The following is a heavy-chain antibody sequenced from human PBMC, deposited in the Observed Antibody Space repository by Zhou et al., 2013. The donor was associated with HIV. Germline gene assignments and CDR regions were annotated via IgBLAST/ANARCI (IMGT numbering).Heavy chain of an antibody. CDR2: IIPILGIA. V-gene: IGHV1-69*04. J-gene: IGHJ6*03. CDR3: ARVHTSGTSPLRLVDPTLSYYMDV. Sequence: QVQLVQSGAEVKKPGSSVKVSCKASGGTFSSYAISWVRQAPGQGLEWMGRIIPILGIANYAQKFQGRVTITADKSTSTAYMELSSLRSEDTAVYYCARVHTSGTSPLRLVDPTLSYYMDVWGKGTTVTVSS. CDR1: GGTFSSYA. D-gene: IGHD2-8*02.